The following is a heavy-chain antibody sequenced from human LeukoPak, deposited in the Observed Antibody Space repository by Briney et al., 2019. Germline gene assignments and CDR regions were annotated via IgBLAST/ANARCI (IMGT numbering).Heavy chain of an antibody. CDR1: GGSISSSSYY. CDR2: IYYSGST. V-gene: IGHV4-39*07. CDR3: AREGVAGISY. Sequence: SETLSLTCTVSGGSISSSSYYWGWIRQPPGKGLEWIGSIYYSGSTYYNPSLKSRVTISVDTSKNQFSLKLSSVTAADTAVYYCAREGVAGISYWGQGTLVTVSS. J-gene: IGHJ4*02. D-gene: IGHD6-19*01.